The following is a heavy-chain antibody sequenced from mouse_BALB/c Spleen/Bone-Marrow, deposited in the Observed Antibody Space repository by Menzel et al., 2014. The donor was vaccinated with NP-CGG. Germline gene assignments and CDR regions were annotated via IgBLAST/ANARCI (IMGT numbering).Heavy chain of an antibody. D-gene: IGHD2-4*01. CDR2: ITPSSGYT. J-gene: IGHJ3*01. Sequence: VHLVESGAELARPGASVKMSCKASGYTFTSYTMHWVKQRPGQGLEWIGYITPSSGYTNYNQKFKDKATLTADKSSSTAYMQLSSLTSEDSVVYYCARSYYDYDRAWFAYWGQGTLVTVSA. CDR1: GYTFTSYT. CDR3: ARSYYDYDRAWFAY. V-gene: IGHV1-4*01.